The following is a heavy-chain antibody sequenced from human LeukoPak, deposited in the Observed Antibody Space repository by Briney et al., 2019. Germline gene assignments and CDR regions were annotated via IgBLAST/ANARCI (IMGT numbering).Heavy chain of an antibody. D-gene: IGHD4-23*01. J-gene: IGHJ4*02. CDR1: GYTFTNYG. CDR3: AREGYYGVNKFFDY. CDR2: ISAYNGNT. V-gene: IGHV1-18*01. Sequence: GASVTVSCKASGYTFTNYGINWVRQAPGEGLEWMGWISAYNGNTNYAQKVQGRVTMTTDTSTSTAYMELRSLRSDDTAVYYCAREGYYGVNKFFDYWGQGTLVTVSS.